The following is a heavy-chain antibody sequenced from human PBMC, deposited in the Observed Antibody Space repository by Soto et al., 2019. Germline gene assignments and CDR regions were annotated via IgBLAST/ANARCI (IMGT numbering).Heavy chain of an antibody. CDR2: ISYDGGER. CDR1: GFIFSRYG. V-gene: IGHV3-30*03. CDR3: ARDLPLYCRGDCNFDF. D-gene: IGHD2-21*02. J-gene: IGHJ4*02. Sequence: GGSLRLSCGGSGFIFSRYGMHWVRQAPGKGLEWVTGISYDGGERFYADSVKGRFTFSRDNSKNRLDLQMSSLRPEDTAVYYCARDLPLYCRGDCNFDFWGQGTLVTVSS.